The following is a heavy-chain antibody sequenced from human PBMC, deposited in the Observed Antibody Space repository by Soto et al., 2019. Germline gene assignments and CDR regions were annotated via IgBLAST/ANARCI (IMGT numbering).Heavy chain of an antibody. Sequence: EVQLVESGGGSVQPGESLRLSCLASGFSFSTYWMSWVRQAPGKGPEWVARIKQDGGEKYYVDSVKGRFTVSRDNAKSSLYLQLHTLSADDAGIYYCVRDQLILPADDFYYGVDVWGQGTTVTVSS. CDR1: GFSFSTYW. CDR3: VRDQLILPADDFYYGVDV. V-gene: IGHV3-7*03. CDR2: IKQDGGEK. J-gene: IGHJ6*02.